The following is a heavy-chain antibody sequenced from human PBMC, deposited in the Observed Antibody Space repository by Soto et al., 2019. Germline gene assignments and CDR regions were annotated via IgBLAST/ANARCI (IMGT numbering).Heavy chain of an antibody. J-gene: IGHJ6*03. V-gene: IGHV3-74*01. CDR3: ARDGKNPTYSYYYYMDV. CDR1: GFTFSSYW. D-gene: IGHD1-1*01. Sequence: EVQLVESGGGLVQPGGSLRLSCAASGFTFSSYWMHWVRQAPGKGLVWVSRINSDGSSTSYADSVKGRFTISRDNAKNTLYLQMNSLRAEDTAVYYCARDGKNPTYSYYYYMDVWGKGTTVTVSS. CDR2: INSDGSST.